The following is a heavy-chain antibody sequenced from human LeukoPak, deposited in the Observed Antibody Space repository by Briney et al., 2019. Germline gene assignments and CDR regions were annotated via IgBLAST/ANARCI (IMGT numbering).Heavy chain of an antibody. V-gene: IGHV4-34*01. CDR1: GGSFSGYY. D-gene: IGHD2-2*01. CDR3: ARWGTYASTSNWFDP. CDR2: INHSGST. Sequence: PSETLSLTCAVYGGSFSGYYWSWIRQPPGKGLEWIGEINHSGSTNYNPSLKSRVTISGDTSKNQFSLKLSSVTAADTAVYYCARWGTYASTSNWFDPWGQGTLVTVSS. J-gene: IGHJ5*02.